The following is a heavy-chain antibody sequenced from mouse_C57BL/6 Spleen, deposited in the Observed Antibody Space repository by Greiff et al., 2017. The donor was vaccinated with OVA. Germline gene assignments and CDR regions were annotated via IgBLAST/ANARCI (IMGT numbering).Heavy chain of an antibody. CDR1: GFTFSSYG. CDR3: ARHHYSNYVYFDY. J-gene: IGHJ2*01. V-gene: IGHV5-6*01. Sequence: EVQRVESGGDLVKPGGSLKLSCAASGFTFSSYGMSWVRQTPDKRLEWVATISSGGSYTYYPDSVKGRFTISRDNAKNTLYLQMSSLKSEDTAMYYCARHHYSNYVYFDYWGQGTTLTVSS. D-gene: IGHD2-5*01. CDR2: ISSGGSYT.